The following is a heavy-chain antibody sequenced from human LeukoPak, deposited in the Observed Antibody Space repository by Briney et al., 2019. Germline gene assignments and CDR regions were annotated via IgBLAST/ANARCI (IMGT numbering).Heavy chain of an antibody. Sequence: GASVKVSCKASGYTFTSYGISWVRQAPGQELEWMGWINADNGNTRYARKLQGRVTMTTDTSTTTAYMDLRSLRSDDTAVYYCARDADGSGTLLDYWGQGTLVTVYS. CDR1: GYTFTSYG. CDR3: ARDADGSGTLLDY. V-gene: IGHV1-18*01. J-gene: IGHJ4*02. CDR2: INADNGNT. D-gene: IGHD3-10*01.